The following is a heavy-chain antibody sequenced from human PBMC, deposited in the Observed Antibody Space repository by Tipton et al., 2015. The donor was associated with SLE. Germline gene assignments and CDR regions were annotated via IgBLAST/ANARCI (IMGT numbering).Heavy chain of an antibody. Sequence: TLSLTYTVSGGSISSGSYYWSWIRQPAGKGLEWIGRIYTSGSTNYNPSLKSRVTISVDTSKNQFSLKLSSVTAADTAVYYCARAMWSSSWFYYFDYWGQGTLVTVSS. J-gene: IGHJ4*02. CDR2: IYTSGST. V-gene: IGHV4-61*02. CDR3: ARAMWSSSWFYYFDY. D-gene: IGHD6-13*01. CDR1: GGSISSGSYY.